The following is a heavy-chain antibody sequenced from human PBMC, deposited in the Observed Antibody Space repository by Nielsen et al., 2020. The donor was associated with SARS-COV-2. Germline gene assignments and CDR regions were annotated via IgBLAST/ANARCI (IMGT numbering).Heavy chain of an antibody. D-gene: IGHD5-18*01. Sequence: GESLKISCAASGFTFSSYWMNWVRQAPGKGLEWVSSISSSSSYIYYADSVKGRFTISRDNAKNSLYLQMNSLRAEDTAVYYCARGREAGYSYGYALNWFDPWGQGTLVTVSS. CDR3: ARGREAGYSYGYALNWFDP. J-gene: IGHJ5*02. CDR1: GFTFSSYW. CDR2: ISSSSSYI. V-gene: IGHV3-21*01.